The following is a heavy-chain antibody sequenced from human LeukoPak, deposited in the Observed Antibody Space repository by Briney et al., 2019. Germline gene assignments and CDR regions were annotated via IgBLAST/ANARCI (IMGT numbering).Heavy chain of an antibody. V-gene: IGHV4-59*08. CDR3: ARTYCSGGSCHFDH. CDR1: GGSIRSYY. D-gene: IGHD2-15*01. J-gene: IGHJ4*02. CDR2: IFYSGST. Sequence: PSETLSLTSTVSGGSIRSYYWSWIRQPPGKGLDWMGYIFYSGSTDSNPSLKSRVTISVDTSKNQFSLKLSSVTAADTAVYYCARTYCSGGSCHFDHWGQGTLVTVSS.